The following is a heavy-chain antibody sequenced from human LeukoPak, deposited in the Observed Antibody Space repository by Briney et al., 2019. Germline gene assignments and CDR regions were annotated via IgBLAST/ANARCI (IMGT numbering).Heavy chain of an antibody. Sequence: PGGSLRLSCAASGFTFDTYWMHWVRQAPGKGLVWVSRIHRDGNNINYADFVQGRFTVSRDNAKNTLYLQMHSLRVEDTAMYYCARGLRDRYGMDVWGQGTTVPVSS. V-gene: IGHV3-74*01. CDR1: GFTFDTYW. CDR2: IHRDGNNI. CDR3: ARGLRDRYGMDV. J-gene: IGHJ6*02.